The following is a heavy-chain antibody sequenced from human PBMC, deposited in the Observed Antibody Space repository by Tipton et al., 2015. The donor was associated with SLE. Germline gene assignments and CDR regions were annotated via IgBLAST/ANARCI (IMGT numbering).Heavy chain of an antibody. CDR1: GYRFTRYW. CDR2: IYPGDSDT. D-gene: IGHD3-3*01. CDR3: ARLGAGRSVTPDWFDP. Sequence: QLVQSGAEVKKPGESLKISCQGSGYRFTRYWIGWVRQMPGKGLEWMGIIYPGDSDTRYSPSFQGQVTISADKSINTAYLQWSSLEASDTAMYYCARLGAGRSVTPDWFDPWGQGTLVTVSS. J-gene: IGHJ5*02. V-gene: IGHV5-51*03.